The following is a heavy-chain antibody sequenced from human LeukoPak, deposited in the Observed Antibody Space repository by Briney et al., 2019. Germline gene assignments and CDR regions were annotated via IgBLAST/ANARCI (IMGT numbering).Heavy chain of an antibody. Sequence: GGSLRLSCTASGFTFSSYGMDWVRQAPGKGLEWVSAISGSGGSTYYADSVKGRFTISRDNSKNTLYLQMNSLRAEDTAVYYCARDSRGVINSYFDYWGQGTLVTVSS. V-gene: IGHV3-23*01. CDR3: ARDSRGVINSYFDY. D-gene: IGHD3-10*01. J-gene: IGHJ4*02. CDR1: GFTFSSYG. CDR2: ISGSGGST.